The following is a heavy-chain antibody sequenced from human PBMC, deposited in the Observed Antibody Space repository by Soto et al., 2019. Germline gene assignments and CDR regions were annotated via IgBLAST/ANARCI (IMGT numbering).Heavy chain of an antibody. D-gene: IGHD2-15*01. V-gene: IGHV3-30-3*01. Sequence: QVHLLESGGGVVLPGRSLRLSCAAPGFAFSVYAMHWVRQAPGKGLEWVSLISYDGSDKYYADSVKGRFTISRDNSKSTLYLQMNSLRAEDTAVYYCARPYGGKIGDALDLWGQGTMVTVSS. CDR2: ISYDGSDK. CDR3: ARPYGGKIGDALDL. CDR1: GFAFSVYA. J-gene: IGHJ3*01.